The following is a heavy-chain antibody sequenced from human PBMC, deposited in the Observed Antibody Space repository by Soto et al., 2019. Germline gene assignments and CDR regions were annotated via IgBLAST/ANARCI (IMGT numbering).Heavy chain of an antibody. V-gene: IGHV3-11*01. D-gene: IGHD3-3*01. CDR2: ISSRGSSI. CDR1: GFTFSDYY. J-gene: IGHJ6*02. Sequence: GGSLRLSCAVSGFTFSDYYMSWIRQAPGKGLEWVSYISSRGSSIYYADSVKGRFTISRDNPKNSLHLQMNGLRAEDTAVYYFARGYSGVWSGYSISPSGMGVWGQGTTV. CDR3: ARGYSGVWSGYSISPSGMGV.